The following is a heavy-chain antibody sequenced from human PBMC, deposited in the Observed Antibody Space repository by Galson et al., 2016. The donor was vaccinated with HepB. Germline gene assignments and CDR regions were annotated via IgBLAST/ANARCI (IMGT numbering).Heavy chain of an antibody. Sequence: TLSLTCNVSGGSISSGVNYWSWIRQPAGKGLEWIGRVYSSGSTSYNPSLKSRLSISVDTSKNQFSLRLNSVTAADTAMYYCATGSGGDKRRIERNFGHWGQGTLVTVSS. CDR1: GGSISSGVNY. CDR3: ATGSGGDKRRIERNFGH. J-gene: IGHJ4*02. CDR2: VYSSGST. D-gene: IGHD2-21*02. V-gene: IGHV4-61*02.